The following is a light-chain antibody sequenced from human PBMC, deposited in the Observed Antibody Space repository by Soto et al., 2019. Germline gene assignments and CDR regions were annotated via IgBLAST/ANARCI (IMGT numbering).Light chain of an antibody. V-gene: IGKV1-5*01. CDR1: QSINTG. J-gene: IGKJ1*01. CDR2: DVS. Sequence: DIQMTQSPSTLSASIVYIVTITCRSSQSINTGLAWYQQKSGKAPKLLIYDVSNLEGGVPSRFSGSGSGTEITLTISSLQLDDFATYHCQQYQSSATSKFGQGTKVDIK. CDR3: QQYQSSATSK.